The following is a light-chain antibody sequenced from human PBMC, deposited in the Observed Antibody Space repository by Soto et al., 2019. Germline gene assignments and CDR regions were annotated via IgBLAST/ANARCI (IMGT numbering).Light chain of an antibody. CDR2: RNN. Sequence: QSVLTQPPSASGTPGQSVTISCSGSSSNIGSNTVNWYQQLPGTAPKLLIYRNNQRPSGVPDRFSGSKSGTSASLAISGLQSEDEADYYCAAWDDSLNGEVFGTGTKVTVL. CDR1: SSNIGSNT. J-gene: IGLJ1*01. CDR3: AAWDDSLNGEV. V-gene: IGLV1-44*01.